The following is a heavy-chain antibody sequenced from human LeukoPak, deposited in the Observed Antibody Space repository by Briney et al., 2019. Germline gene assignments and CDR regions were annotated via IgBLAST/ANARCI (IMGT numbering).Heavy chain of an antibody. V-gene: IGHV4-59*01. J-gene: IGHJ4*02. CDR3: ARSSSWYFFDY. Sequence: PSETLSLTCTVSGGSISSYYWSWIRQPPGKGLEWIGYIYYSGSTNYNPSLKSRVTISVDTSKNQISLKLSSVTAADTAVYYCARSSSWYFFDYWGQGTLVTVSS. D-gene: IGHD6-13*01. CDR2: IYYSGST. CDR1: GGSISSYY.